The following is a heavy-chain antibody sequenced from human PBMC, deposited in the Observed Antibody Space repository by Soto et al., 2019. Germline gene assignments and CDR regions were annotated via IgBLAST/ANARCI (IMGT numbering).Heavy chain of an antibody. Sequence: QVQLVQSGAEVKKPGSSVKVSCKASGGTFSSHVFNWVRQAPAQGLEWMGGIMPIIGTANYAQKFQGRVTITADESTSTAYMELSSLRSEDTAGYYCARDLEFRDGNISHLDYWGQGTLVTVSS. J-gene: IGHJ4*02. V-gene: IGHV1-69*01. D-gene: IGHD3-10*01. CDR1: GGTFSSHV. CDR2: IMPIIGTA. CDR3: ARDLEFRDGNISHLDY.